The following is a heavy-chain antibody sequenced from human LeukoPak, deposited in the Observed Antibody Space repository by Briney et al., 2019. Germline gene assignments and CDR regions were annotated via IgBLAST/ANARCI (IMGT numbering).Heavy chain of an antibody. V-gene: IGHV4-4*07. Sequence: SETLSLTCTVSGGSISNFYWSWIRQPAGKGLESIGLIYTRGSTNYNPSFKSRVTMSVDTSKKQFSLKLSSVTAADTAVYYCARGRLGHYFDYWGQGTLVTVSS. D-gene: IGHD3-16*01. CDR1: GGSISNFY. CDR3: ARGRLGHYFDY. J-gene: IGHJ4*02. CDR2: IYTRGST.